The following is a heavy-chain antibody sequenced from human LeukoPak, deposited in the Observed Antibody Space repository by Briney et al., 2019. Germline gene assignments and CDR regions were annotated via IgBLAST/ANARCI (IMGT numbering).Heavy chain of an antibody. CDR1: GCSISSGGYY. CDR2: IYYSGST. V-gene: IGHV4-31*03. J-gene: IGHJ4*02. D-gene: IGHD6-19*01. Sequence: SQTLSLTCTVSGCSISSGGYYWSWIRQHPGKGLEWIGYIYYSGSTYYNPSLKSRVTISVDTSKNQFSLKLSSVTAAETAVYYCARAIAVAGTTFDYWGQGTLVTVSS. CDR3: ARAIAVAGTTFDY.